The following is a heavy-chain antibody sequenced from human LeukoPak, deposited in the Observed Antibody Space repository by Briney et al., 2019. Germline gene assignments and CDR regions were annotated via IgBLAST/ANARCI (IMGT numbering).Heavy chain of an antibody. D-gene: IGHD3-3*01. CDR3: ARQDFWSGYHGAYYYMDV. Sequence: ASVKVSCKASGYTFTSYGISWVRQAPGQGLAWMGWISAYNGNTNYAQKLQGRVAMTTDTSTSIAYMELRSLRSDDTAVYYCARQDFWSGYHGAYYYMDVWGKGTTVTVSS. CDR2: ISAYNGNT. V-gene: IGHV1-18*01. CDR1: GYTFTSYG. J-gene: IGHJ6*03.